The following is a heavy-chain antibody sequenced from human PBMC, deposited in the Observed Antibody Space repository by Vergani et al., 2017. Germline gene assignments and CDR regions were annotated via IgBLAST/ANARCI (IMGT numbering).Heavy chain of an antibody. D-gene: IGHD3-10*01. CDR2: ISWDGGST. CDR3: AKDVSITMVPYGMDV. CDR1: GFTFDDYA. Sequence: EVQLVESGGVVVQPGGSLSLSCAASGFTFDDYAMHWVRQAPGKGLEWVSLISWDGGSTYYADSVKGRFTSSRDNSKNSLYLQMNSLRAEDTALYYCAKDVSITMVPYGMDVWGQGTTVTVSS. J-gene: IGHJ6*02. V-gene: IGHV3-43D*03.